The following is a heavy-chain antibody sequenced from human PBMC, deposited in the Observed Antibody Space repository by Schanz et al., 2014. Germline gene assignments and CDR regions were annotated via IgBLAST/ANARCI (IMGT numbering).Heavy chain of an antibody. Sequence: QVQLQQWGAGLLKPSETLSLTCAVSGGSISSGGYSWNWIRQSPGKGLEWIGYIYYRGNTYYNPSLKSRVTISVDRSKNQFSLRLDSVTAADTAIYYCAKLSSSGRLAGYFDYWGQGALVTVSS. CDR1: GGSISSGGYS. J-gene: IGHJ4*02. CDR2: IYYRGNT. D-gene: IGHD6-19*01. CDR3: AKLSSSGRLAGYFDY. V-gene: IGHV4-30-2*06.